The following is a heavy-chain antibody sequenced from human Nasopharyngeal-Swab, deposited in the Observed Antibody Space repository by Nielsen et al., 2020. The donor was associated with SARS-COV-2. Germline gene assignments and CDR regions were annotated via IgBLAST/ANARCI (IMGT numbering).Heavy chain of an antibody. V-gene: IGHV3-21*01. CDR2: ISSSSSYI. CDR1: GFTFSSYS. D-gene: IGHD2-15*01. Sequence: ESLKISCAASGFTFSSYSMNWVRQAPGKGLEWVSSISSSSSYIYYADSVKGRFTISRDNAKNSLYLQMNSLGAEDTAVYYCARPPGYCSGGSCYSWGQGTLVTVSS. J-gene: IGHJ4*02. CDR3: ARPPGYCSGGSCYS.